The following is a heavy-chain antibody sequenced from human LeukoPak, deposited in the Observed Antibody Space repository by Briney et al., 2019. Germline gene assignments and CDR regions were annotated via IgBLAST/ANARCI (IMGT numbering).Heavy chain of an antibody. Sequence: PGGSLRLSCAASGFTFSSYDMHWVRQATGKGLEWVSAIGTAGDTYYPGSVKGRFTISRENAKNSLYLQMNSLRAGDTAVYYCARGYPYSGWYDYWGQGTLVTVSS. J-gene: IGHJ4*02. CDR2: IGTAGDT. D-gene: IGHD6-19*01. CDR3: ARGYPYSGWYDY. CDR1: GFTFSSYD. V-gene: IGHV3-13*01.